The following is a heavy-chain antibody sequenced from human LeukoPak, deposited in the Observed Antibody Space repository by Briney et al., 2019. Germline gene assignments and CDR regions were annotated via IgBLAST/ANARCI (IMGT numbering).Heavy chain of an antibody. Sequence: SETLSLTCAVYGGSFSGYYWSWIRQPPGKGLEWIGEINHSGSTNYNPSLKSRVTISVDTSKNQFSLKLSSVTAADTAVYYCARGRTPHIVMVTANGNWFDPWGQGTLVTVSS. J-gene: IGHJ5*02. CDR1: GGSFSGYY. D-gene: IGHD2-21*02. CDR2: INHSGST. CDR3: ARGRTPHIVMVTANGNWFDP. V-gene: IGHV4-34*01.